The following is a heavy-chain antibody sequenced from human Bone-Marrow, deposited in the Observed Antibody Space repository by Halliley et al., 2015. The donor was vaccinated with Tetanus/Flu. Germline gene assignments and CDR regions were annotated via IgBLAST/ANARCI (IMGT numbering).Heavy chain of an antibody. CDR1: GFTFRSYG. V-gene: IGHV3-30*18. J-gene: IGHJ5*02. CDR2: ISYDGSNK. D-gene: IGHD5-18*01. Sequence: CAASGFTFRSYGMHWVRQSPGKGLEWVAVISYDGSNKYYADSGKRRFTISRDNYKNTLYLQMNRLRADETAVYYCAKWDTALVTESTSGPASSWVQGTLVTASS. CDR3: AKWDTALVTESTSGPASS.